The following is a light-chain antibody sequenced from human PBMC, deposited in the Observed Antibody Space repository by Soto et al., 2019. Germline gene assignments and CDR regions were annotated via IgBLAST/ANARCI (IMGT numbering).Light chain of an antibody. CDR3: SLYTSSSTLV. CDR1: SSDIGAYDY. CDR2: EVN. J-gene: IGLJ3*02. V-gene: IGLV2-14*01. Sequence: QSALTQPASLSGSPGQSITISCTGTSSDIGAYDYVSWFQQHPGKAPKLMISEVNNRPSGVSNRFSGSKSGNTAYLTISGLQAEDEADYYCSLYTSSSTLVFGGGTKLTVL.